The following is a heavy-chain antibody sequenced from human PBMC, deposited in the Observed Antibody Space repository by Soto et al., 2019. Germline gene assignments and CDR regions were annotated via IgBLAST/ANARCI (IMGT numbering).Heavy chain of an antibody. V-gene: IGHV1-58*01. CDR2: IVVGSGNT. CDR3: AADHWMAPVGFSRTPYGMDV. CDR1: GFTFTSSA. J-gene: IGHJ6*02. D-gene: IGHD2-2*03. Sequence: QMQLVQSGPEVKKPGTSVKVSCKASGFTFTSSAVQWVRQARGQRLEWIGWIVVGSGNTNYAQKFQERVTITRDMSTSTAYMELSSLRAEDTAVYYCAADHWMAPVGFSRTPYGMDVWGQGTTVTVSS.